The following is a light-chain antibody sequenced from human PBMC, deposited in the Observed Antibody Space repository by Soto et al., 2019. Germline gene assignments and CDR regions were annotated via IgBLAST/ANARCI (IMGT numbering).Light chain of an antibody. CDR1: QSVNRY. V-gene: IGKV3-11*01. CDR3: QPREQCPPIT. CDR2: DTS. Sequence: LKQPASAPPLSPGERATLSCSPSQSVNRYLAWYQQKPGQAPRLLIYDTSNRATGIPARFSGSGSGTDFTLTISSLEPEDFAVHYCQPREQCPPITFGQGTRLEI. J-gene: IGKJ5*01.